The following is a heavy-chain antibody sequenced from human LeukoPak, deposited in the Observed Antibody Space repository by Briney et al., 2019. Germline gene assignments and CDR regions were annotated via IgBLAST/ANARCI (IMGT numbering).Heavy chain of an antibody. J-gene: IGHJ4*02. CDR3: ARAPTVLVGYCSSSSCQADY. CDR1: GFTFRDYA. CDR2: ISFDGSDK. D-gene: IGHD2-2*01. Sequence: GGSLRLSCAASGFTFRDYAMHWVRQAPGKGLEWVAVISFDGSDKYYADSVRGRFTISRDNAENSLYLQMNSLRVEDTAVYYCARAPTVLVGYCSSSSCQADYWGQGTLVTVSS. V-gene: IGHV3-30*04.